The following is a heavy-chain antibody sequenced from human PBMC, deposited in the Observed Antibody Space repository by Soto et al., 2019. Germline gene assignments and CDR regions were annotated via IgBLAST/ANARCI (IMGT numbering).Heavy chain of an antibody. J-gene: IGHJ4*02. CDR2: IYHSGNT. CDR1: GGSITTGGSY. Sequence: SETLSLTCTLSGGSITTGGSYWSWIRQHPGKGLEWIGNIYHSGNTYYNPSLKSRLTISVDTSKNHFSLMVDSVTAADTAVYYCARARFQVLYGKPYFDSWGQGTLVTVS. D-gene: IGHD2-2*02. CDR3: ARARFQVLYGKPYFDS. V-gene: IGHV4-31*03.